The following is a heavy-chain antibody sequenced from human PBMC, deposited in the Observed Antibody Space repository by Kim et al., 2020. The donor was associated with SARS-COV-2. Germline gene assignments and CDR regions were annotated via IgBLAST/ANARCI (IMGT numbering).Heavy chain of an antibody. CDR3: AREEDYYGSGGAIDY. Sequence: SETLSLTCTVSGGSISSYYWSWIRQPPGKGLEWIGYIYYSGSTNYNPSLKSRVTISVDTSKNQFSLKLSSVTAADTAVYYCAREEDYYGSGGAIDYWGQGTLVTVSS. D-gene: IGHD3-10*01. V-gene: IGHV4-59*01. CDR2: IYYSGST. J-gene: IGHJ4*02. CDR1: GGSISSYY.